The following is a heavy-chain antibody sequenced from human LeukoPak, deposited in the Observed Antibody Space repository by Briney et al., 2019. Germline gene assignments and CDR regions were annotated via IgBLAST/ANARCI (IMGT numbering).Heavy chain of an antibody. CDR3: ARVGSTMARDYFDY. CDR1: GASINSYY. V-gene: IGHV4-59*01. D-gene: IGHD3-10*01. Sequence: SETLSLTCTVSGASINSYYWSWIRQPPGKGLEWIAYIYYSGNTNKNSSLKSRVTISVDTSKNQFSLKLSSVTAADTAVHYCARVGSTMARDYFDYWGQGTLVSVSS. J-gene: IGHJ4*02. CDR2: IYYSGNT.